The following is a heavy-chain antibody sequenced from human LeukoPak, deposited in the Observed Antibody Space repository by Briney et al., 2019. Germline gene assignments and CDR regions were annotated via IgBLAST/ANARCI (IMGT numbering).Heavy chain of an antibody. V-gene: IGHV4-39*07. CDR3: ARPINMAFDY. D-gene: IGHD5-24*01. J-gene: IGHJ4*02. Sequence: SETLSLTCTVSGGSISSSSYYWGWIRQPPGKGLEWIGSIYYSGSTYYNPSLKSRVTISVDTSKNQFSLKLSSVTAADTAVYYCARPINMAFDYWGQGTLVTVSS. CDR2: IYYSGST. CDR1: GGSISSSSYY.